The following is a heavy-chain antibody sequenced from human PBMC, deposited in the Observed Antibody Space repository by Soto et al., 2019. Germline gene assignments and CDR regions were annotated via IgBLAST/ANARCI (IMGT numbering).Heavy chain of an antibody. CDR3: ASDSSGSYYFDY. Sequence: SVTWTVSDGSISSFYWGWIRKKQGKGLEWIGYIYYSGSTNYNPSLKSRVTISVDTSKNQFSLKVSSVTAADTAVYYCASDSSGSYYFDYWGQGTLVTVSS. J-gene: IGHJ4*02. CDR1: DGSISSFY. D-gene: IGHD6-19*01. CDR2: IYYSGST. V-gene: IGHV4-59*01.